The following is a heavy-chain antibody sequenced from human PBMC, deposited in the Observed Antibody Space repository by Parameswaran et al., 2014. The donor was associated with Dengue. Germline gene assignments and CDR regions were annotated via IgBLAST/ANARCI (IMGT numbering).Heavy chain of an antibody. CDR2: ISSSANTV. V-gene: IGHV3-48*03. D-gene: IGHD3-10*01. Sequence: VRQAPGKGLEWVSYISSSANTVYYADSVKGRFTISRDNAKNSMYLRLDSLRAEDTAIYYCARGLWFGVMDFWGQGTMVTVSS. J-gene: IGHJ3*01. CDR3: ARGLWFGVMDF.